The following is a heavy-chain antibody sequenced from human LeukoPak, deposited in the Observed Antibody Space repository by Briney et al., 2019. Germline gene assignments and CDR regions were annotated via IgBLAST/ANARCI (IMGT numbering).Heavy chain of an antibody. CDR1: GFIVNTNY. Sequence: GGSLRLSCAASGFIVNTNYMTWVRQAPGRGLEWVSFIYADGNTYYADSVKGRFTISRDNSKNTLYLQMNSLRAEDTAVYYCAKEARGSSWYYFDYWGQGTLVTVSS. D-gene: IGHD6-13*01. CDR3: AKEARGSSWYYFDY. V-gene: IGHV3-53*01. CDR2: IYADGNT. J-gene: IGHJ4*02.